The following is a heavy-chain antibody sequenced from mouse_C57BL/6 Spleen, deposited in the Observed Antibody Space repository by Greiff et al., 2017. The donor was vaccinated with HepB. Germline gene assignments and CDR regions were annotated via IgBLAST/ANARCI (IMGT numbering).Heavy chain of an antibody. CDR3: ARSGGSFDY. D-gene: IGHD1-1*02. J-gene: IGHJ2*01. CDR2: IDPEDGET. Sequence: EVQRVESGAELVKPGASVKLSCTASGFNIKDYYMHWVKQRTEQGLEWIGRIDPEDGETKYAPKFPGKATITADTSSNTAYLQLSSLTSEDTAVYYCARSGGSFDYWGQGTTLTVSS. CDR1: GFNIKDYY. V-gene: IGHV14-2*01.